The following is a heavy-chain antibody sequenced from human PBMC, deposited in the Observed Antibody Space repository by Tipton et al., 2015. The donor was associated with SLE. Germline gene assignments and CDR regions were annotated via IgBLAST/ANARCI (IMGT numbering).Heavy chain of an antibody. V-gene: IGHV3-53*01. Sequence: SLRLSCAASGFTVNSNYMSWVRQAPGRGLEWVSLIYNDGRAYYADSVKGRFTISRDNSKDTIYLQMNSLRAEDTALYYCARDKTWGSFGYWGQGTLVTVSS. CDR2: IYNDGRA. CDR1: GFTVNSNY. J-gene: IGHJ4*02. D-gene: IGHD7-27*01. CDR3: ARDKTWGSFGY.